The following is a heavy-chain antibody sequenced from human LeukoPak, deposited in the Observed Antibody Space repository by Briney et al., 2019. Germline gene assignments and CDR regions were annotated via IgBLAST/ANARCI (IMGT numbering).Heavy chain of an antibody. D-gene: IGHD3-22*01. J-gene: IGHJ4*02. CDR2: VNPYSGDT. V-gene: IGHV1-8*01. Sequence: GASVKVSCKASGYTFTSYEINWGREAPGQGLEWVGWVNPYSGDTAYAQKFQGRITMTRRTSISTAYTELSSLRSDDTAVYYCGRGLGTYDSSDLTWPMISFWGQGTLVTVSS. CDR1: GYTFTSYE. CDR3: GRGLGTYDSSDLTWPMISF.